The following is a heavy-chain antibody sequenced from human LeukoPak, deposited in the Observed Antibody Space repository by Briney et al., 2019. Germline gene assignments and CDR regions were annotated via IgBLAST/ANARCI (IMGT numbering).Heavy chain of an antibody. V-gene: IGHV3-64*01. CDR3: ARSQASSGYYYDY. J-gene: IGHJ4*02. CDR2: ISGNGGST. D-gene: IGHD3-22*01. CDR1: GFTFSSYA. Sequence: GGSLRLSCAASGFTFSSYAMHWVRQAPGKGLDYVSAISGNGGSTYYANSVKGRFTISRDNSKSTVYLQMGSLRAEDMAVYYCARSQASSGYYYDYWGQGTLVTVSS.